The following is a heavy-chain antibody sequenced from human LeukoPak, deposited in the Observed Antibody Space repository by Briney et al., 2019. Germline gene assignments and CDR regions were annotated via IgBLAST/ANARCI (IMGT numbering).Heavy chain of an antibody. D-gene: IGHD5-18*01. CDR2: IYWDDDS. V-gene: IGHV2-5*02. CDR1: GVSLSTSGVG. J-gene: IGHJ3*02. Sequence: QTLTLTCSLSGVSLSTSGVGVGWIRQPPGKALEWLALIYWDDDSRYSPSLKSRLTIAKDTSKNQVVLTLTNMDSVDTATYYCAHSQVFSYGSFHDAYDIWGLGMLVTASS. CDR3: AHSQVFSYGSFHDAYDI.